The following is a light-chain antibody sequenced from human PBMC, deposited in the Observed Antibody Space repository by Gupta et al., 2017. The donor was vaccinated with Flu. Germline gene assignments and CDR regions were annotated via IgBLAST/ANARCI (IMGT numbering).Light chain of an antibody. CDR3: AAWDDSLNGDV. J-gene: IGLJ1*01. Sequence: SVLTQPPSSSGTPGQGVTISCSGTTSNVGPNDVNWYQQLPGTAPKLLTYYNNRRPSGVPARSSGSKSGTSASMAISGLRSEDEADYYCAAWDDSLNGDVFGTGTRVTV. CDR1: TSNVGPND. CDR2: YNN. V-gene: IGLV1-44*01.